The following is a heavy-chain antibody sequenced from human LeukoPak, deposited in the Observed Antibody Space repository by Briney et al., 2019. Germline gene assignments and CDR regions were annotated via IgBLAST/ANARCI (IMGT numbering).Heavy chain of an antibody. CDR3: AEALDTYGYMRFDY. CDR1: GFTFVSYA. J-gene: IGHJ4*02. Sequence: GSLRLSCAASGFTFVSYAMTWVRQAPGKGLEWVSAINGGGDTTWYADSVKGRFTISRDKSTNTLFLQVSGLRAEDSAIYYCAEALDTYGYMRFDYWGQGILVTVSS. D-gene: IGHD5-18*01. CDR2: INGGGDTT. V-gene: IGHV3-23*01.